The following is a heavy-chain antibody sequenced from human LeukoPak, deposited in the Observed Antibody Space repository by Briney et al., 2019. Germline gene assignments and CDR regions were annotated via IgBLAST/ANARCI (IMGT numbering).Heavy chain of an antibody. CDR3: ARDRVGSGWPRPYYFEV. Sequence: ASVKVSCKASGYTLTGYYLHWVRQAPGQGLEWVGWINPNTGATHSAQKFQGRITMTRDTSISTAYMDLSRLRSDDTAVYYCARDRVGSGWPRPYYFEVWGQGTLVTVSS. J-gene: IGHJ4*02. CDR2: INPNTGAT. V-gene: IGHV1-2*02. D-gene: IGHD6-19*01. CDR1: GYTLTGYY.